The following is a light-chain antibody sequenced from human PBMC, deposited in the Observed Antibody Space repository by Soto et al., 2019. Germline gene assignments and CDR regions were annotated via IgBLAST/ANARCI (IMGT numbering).Light chain of an antibody. J-gene: IGKJ5*01. V-gene: IGKV3-20*01. Sequence: EIVLTQSPGTLSLSAGERATLSCRASQSVSSNLAWYQQKPGQAPRLLISGASSRATGIPDRFSGSGSGTDFTLNISRLEPEDFALYYCQQYGGSPITFGQGTRLEIK. CDR2: GAS. CDR3: QQYGGSPIT. CDR1: QSVSSN.